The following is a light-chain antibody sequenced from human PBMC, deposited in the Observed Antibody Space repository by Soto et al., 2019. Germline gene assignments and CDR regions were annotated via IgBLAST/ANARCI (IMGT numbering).Light chain of an antibody. V-gene: IGKV3D-15*01. J-gene: IGKJ1*01. CDR2: GAS. Sequence: EVVMTQSPATVSVSPGERATLSCRASQSVSTNLAWYQQKPGQAPRLLIYGASGRATAIPARFSGSGSGTEFTLTISSLQSEDCAICYCQQYDKWPETFGQGTKVDSK. CDR1: QSVSTN. CDR3: QQYDKWPET.